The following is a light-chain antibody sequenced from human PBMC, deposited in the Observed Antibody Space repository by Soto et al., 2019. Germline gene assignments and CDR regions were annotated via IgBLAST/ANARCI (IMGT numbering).Light chain of an antibody. Sequence: QSVLTQPPSVSGAPGQRVTISCTGSSSNIGAGYDVHWYQQLPRTAPKLLIYGNSNRPSGVPDRFSDSKSGTSASLAITGLQAEDEADYYCQSYDSSLSGYVVFGGGTKLTVL. CDR1: SSNIGAGYD. CDR2: GNS. CDR3: QSYDSSLSGYVV. J-gene: IGLJ2*01. V-gene: IGLV1-40*01.